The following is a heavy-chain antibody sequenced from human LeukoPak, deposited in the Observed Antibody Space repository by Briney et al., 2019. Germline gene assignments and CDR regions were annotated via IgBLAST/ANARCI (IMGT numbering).Heavy chain of an antibody. J-gene: IGHJ6*03. V-gene: IGHV1-8*01. CDR3: ARVPKDYYYMDV. CDR2: MNPNSGNT. Sequence: ASVKVSCKASGYTFTSYDINWVRQATGQGLEWMGWMNPNSGNTGYAQKFQGRVTMTRNTSISTAYMELSSLRSEDTAVYYCARVPKDYYYMDVWGKGTTVTVSS. CDR1: GYTFTSYD.